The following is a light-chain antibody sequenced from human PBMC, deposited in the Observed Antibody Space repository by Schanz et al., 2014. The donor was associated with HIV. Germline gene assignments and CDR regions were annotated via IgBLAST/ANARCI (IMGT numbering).Light chain of an antibody. CDR2: SNN. V-gene: IGLV1-44*01. CDR1: SSNIGSNT. J-gene: IGLJ1*01. CDR3: AGWDDDLKGRV. Sequence: QSVLTQPPSASGTPGQRVTLSCSGSSSNIGSNTVNWYQQLPGTAPKLLIYSNNQRPSGVPGRLSGSKSGTSASLAISGLQSEDEADYYCAGWDDDLKGRVFGSGTKLTVL.